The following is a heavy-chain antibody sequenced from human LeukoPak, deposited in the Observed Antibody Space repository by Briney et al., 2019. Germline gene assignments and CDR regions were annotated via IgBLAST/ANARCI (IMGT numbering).Heavy chain of an antibody. CDR1: GFTFSSYA. CDR3: AKGEAPYYDILTGYYPDY. CDR2: ISGSGGST. D-gene: IGHD3-9*01. Sequence: GGSLRLSCAASGFTFSSYAMSWVRRAPGKGLEWVSAISGSGGSTYYADSVKGRFTISRDNSKNTLYLQMNSLRAEDTAVYYCAKGEAPYYDILTGYYPDYWGQGTLVTVSS. V-gene: IGHV3-23*01. J-gene: IGHJ4*02.